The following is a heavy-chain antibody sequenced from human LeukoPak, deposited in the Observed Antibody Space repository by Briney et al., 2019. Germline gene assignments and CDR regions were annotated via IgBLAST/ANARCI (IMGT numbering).Heavy chain of an antibody. V-gene: IGHV4-4*07. J-gene: IGHJ4*02. Sequence: SETLSLTCTVSGGSISSYSWSWIRQPAGKGLEWIGRIYTSGSTKYNPSLTSRVTISVDTSKNQFSLKLSSVTAADTAVYYCARHSGSSPHYFDYWGQGSLVTVSS. CDR1: GGSISSYS. CDR2: IYTSGST. CDR3: ARHSGSSPHYFDY. D-gene: IGHD1-26*01.